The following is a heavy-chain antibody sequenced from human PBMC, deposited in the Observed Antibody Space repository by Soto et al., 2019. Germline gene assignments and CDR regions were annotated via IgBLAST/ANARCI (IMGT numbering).Heavy chain of an antibody. J-gene: IGHJ5*02. CDR3: ARVGVAAPIDP. CDR1: GFRFSDYS. Sequence: EVQLVESGGGVVQPGGSLRLSCAASGFRFSDYSMTWVRQAPGKGLEWVADIKHDGSDKHYLDSVKGRFTISRDAARNSLYLQISSLRADDTAVYYCARVGVAAPIDPWGQGTLVTVSS. V-gene: IGHV3-7*01. CDR2: IKHDGSDK. D-gene: IGHD6-6*01.